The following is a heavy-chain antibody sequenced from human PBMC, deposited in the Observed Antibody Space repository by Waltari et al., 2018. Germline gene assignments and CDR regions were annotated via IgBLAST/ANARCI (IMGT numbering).Heavy chain of an antibody. CDR2: ISGSGGST. D-gene: IGHD3-10*01. CDR1: GFTFSSYA. V-gene: IGHV3-23*01. Sequence: EVQLLESGGGLVQPGGSLRLSCAASGFTFSSYAMSWVRQAPGKGLEWVSAISGSGGSTYYADSVKGRFTISRDKSKNTLYLQMNSLRAEDTAVYYCAKSVGSVWYYFDYWGQGTLVTVSS. J-gene: IGHJ4*02. CDR3: AKSVGSVWYYFDY.